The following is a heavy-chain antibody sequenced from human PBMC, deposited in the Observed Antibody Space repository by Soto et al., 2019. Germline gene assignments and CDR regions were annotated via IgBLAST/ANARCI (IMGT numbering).Heavy chain of an antibody. D-gene: IGHD7-27*01. Sequence: EVQLVESGGALVQSGGSLRLSCAASGFTFSRHWMHWVRQAPGKGLSWVSHIGPDGYRTRDADSVKGRFIISRDNAKNTLYLPMNNLRDDDTAVYYCVRDKNWAYDYWGPGILVTVSS. CDR3: VRDKNWAYDY. J-gene: IGHJ4*02. CDR2: IGPDGYRT. CDR1: GFTFSRHW. V-gene: IGHV3-74*01.